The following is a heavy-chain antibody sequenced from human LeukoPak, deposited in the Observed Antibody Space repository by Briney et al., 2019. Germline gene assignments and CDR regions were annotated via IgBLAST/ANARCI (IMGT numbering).Heavy chain of an antibody. D-gene: IGHD2-15*01. V-gene: IGHV1-8*01. CDR2: MNPNSGNT. CDR3: ARGGCSGGSCYSNPNPDY. CDR1: GYTFTSYD. J-gene: IGHJ4*02. Sequence: GASVKVSCKASGYTFTSYDINWVRQATGQGLEWMGWMNPNSGNTGYAQKFQGRVTMTRNTSISTAYMELSSLRSEDTAVYYCARGGCSGGSCYSNPNPDYWGQGTLVTVSS.